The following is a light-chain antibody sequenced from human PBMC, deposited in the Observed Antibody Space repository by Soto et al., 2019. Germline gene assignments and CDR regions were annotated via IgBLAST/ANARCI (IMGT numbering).Light chain of an antibody. J-gene: IGKJ1*01. CDR1: ESVTIW. V-gene: IGKV1-5*01. CDR2: DAS. CDR3: EQYDSRSPWT. Sequence: DIPLTQSPSSLSASVGDRVTITCRASESVTIWLAWYQQKPGKAPRLLLYDASTLEGGVPSRFSASGSGTEFTLTISSLQPDDFATYYCEQYDSRSPWTFGQGTKIEIK.